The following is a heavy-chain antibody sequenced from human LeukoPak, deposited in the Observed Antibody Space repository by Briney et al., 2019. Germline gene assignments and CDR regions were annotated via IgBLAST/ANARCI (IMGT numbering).Heavy chain of an antibody. D-gene: IGHD3-10*01. CDR3: ARHGPAHITMVRGVIIKKSWFDP. Sequence: SETLSLTCAVYGGSFSGYYWSWIRQPPGKGLEWIGEINHSGSTDYNPSLKSRVTISVDTSKNQFSLKLSSVTDADTAVYYCARHGPAHITMVRGVIIKKSWFDPWGQGTLVTVSS. CDR1: GGSFSGYY. CDR2: INHSGST. J-gene: IGHJ5*02. V-gene: IGHV4-34*01.